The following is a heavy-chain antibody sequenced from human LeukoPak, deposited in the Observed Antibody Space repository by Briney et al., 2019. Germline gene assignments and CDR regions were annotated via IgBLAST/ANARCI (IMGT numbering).Heavy chain of an antibody. CDR2: IYTSGGT. D-gene: IGHD1-26*01. CDR1: GGSISSGSYY. V-gene: IGHV4-61*02. Sequence: SQTLSLTCTVSGGSISSGSYYWSWIRQPAGKGLEWIGRIYTSGGTNYNPSLKSRVTISVDTSKNQFSLKLSSVTAADTAVYYCASDRGSYFDYWGQGTLVTVSS. CDR3: ASDRGSYFDY. J-gene: IGHJ4*02.